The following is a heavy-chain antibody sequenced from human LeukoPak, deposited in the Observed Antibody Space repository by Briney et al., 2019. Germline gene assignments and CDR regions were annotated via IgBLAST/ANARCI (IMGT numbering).Heavy chain of an antibody. CDR2: INHSGST. Sequence: PSETLSLTCAVYGGSFSGYYWSWIRQPPGKGLEWIGEINHSGSTNYNPSLKSRVTISVDTSKNQFSLKLSSVTAADTAVCYCARGPRITMVRGVITFDYWGQGTLVTVSS. CDR1: GGSFSGYY. D-gene: IGHD3-10*01. J-gene: IGHJ4*02. V-gene: IGHV4-34*01. CDR3: ARGPRITMVRGVITFDY.